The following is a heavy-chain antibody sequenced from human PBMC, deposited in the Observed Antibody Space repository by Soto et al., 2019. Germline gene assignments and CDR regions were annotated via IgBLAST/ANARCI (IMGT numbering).Heavy chain of an antibody. J-gene: IGHJ5*02. CDR3: ARHRDSSDELGFDP. V-gene: IGHV4-39*01. CDR2: IYYSGST. Sequence: SETLSLTCTVSGGSISSSSYYWGWIRQPPGKGLEWIGSIYYSGSTYYNPSLKSRVTISVDTSKNQFSLKLSSVTAADTAVYYCARHRDSSDELGFDPWGQGTLVTVSS. D-gene: IGHD6-19*01. CDR1: GGSISSSSYY.